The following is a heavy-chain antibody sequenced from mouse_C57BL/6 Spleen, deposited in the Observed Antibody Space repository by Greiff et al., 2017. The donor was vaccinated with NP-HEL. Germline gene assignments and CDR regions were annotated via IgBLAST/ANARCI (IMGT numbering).Heavy chain of an antibody. CDR2: ISSGGDYI. CDR1: GFTFSSYA. Sequence: DVMLVESGEGLVKPGGSLKLSCAASGFTFSSYAMSWVRQTPEKRLEWVAYISSGGDYIYYADTVKGRFTISRDNARNTLYLQMSSLKSEDTAMYYCTRIYGNYLYYFDYWGQGTTLTVSS. V-gene: IGHV5-9-1*02. D-gene: IGHD2-1*01. CDR3: TRIYGNYLYYFDY. J-gene: IGHJ2*01.